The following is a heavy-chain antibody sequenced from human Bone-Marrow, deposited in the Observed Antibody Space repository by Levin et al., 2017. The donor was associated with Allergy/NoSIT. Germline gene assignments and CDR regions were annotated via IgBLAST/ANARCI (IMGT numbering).Heavy chain of an antibody. Sequence: PGGSLRLSCAASGLIFGNNVMSWVRQAPGKGLEWVSGISGGGGRRYYADSVKGRFAISRDNPENTLFLQMNSLRVEDTAVYYCAKGHLVVPAAILYGYCQDYAMDVWGQGTTVIVSS. CDR1: GLIFGNNV. D-gene: IGHD2-2*01. J-gene: IGHJ6*02. V-gene: IGHV3-23*01. CDR3: AKGHLVVPAAILYGYCQDYAMDV. CDR2: ISGGGGRR.